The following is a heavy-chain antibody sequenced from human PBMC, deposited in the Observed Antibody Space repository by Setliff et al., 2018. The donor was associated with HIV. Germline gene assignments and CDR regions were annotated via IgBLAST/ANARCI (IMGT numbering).Heavy chain of an antibody. V-gene: IGHV4-31*03. CDR2: IYYSGST. D-gene: IGHD7-27*01. CDR1: GDSINSGDSY. Sequence: KTSETLSLTCTVSGDSINSGDSYWTWIRHHPGKGLEWIGYIYYSGSTNYNPSLKSRVIISVDSSKNQVFLKLTSVTAADTAMYYCARVSQDLLGAFDIWGQGTRVTVS. J-gene: IGHJ3*02. CDR3: ARVSQDLLGAFDI.